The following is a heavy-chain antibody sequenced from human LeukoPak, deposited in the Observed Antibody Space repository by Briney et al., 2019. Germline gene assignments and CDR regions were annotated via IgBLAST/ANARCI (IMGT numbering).Heavy chain of an antibody. CDR2: INPSDGST. J-gene: IGHJ4*02. CDR1: GGTFSSYA. Sequence: ASVKVSCKASGGTFSSYAISWVRQAPGQGLEWMGIINPSDGSTSYAQKFQGRVTVTGDTSTSTVYMELSSLRSEDTAVYYCARTDSSSWYVPYWGQGTLVTVSS. D-gene: IGHD6-13*01. CDR3: ARTDSSSWYVPY. V-gene: IGHV1-46*01.